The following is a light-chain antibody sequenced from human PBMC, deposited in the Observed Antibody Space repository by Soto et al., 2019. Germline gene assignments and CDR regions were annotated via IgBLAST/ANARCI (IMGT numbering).Light chain of an antibody. V-gene: IGLV2-11*01. CDR3: CSYADGSIYF. J-gene: IGLJ1*01. CDR1: SGDVGGYKF. Sequence: QSALTQPRSVSGSPGQSVTISCTGTSGDVGGYKFVSWYRQLPGKAPKLMIFDVNKRPSGVPDRFSGSKSGNTASLTISGLQAEDEADYYCCSYADGSIYFFGTGTKLTVL. CDR2: DVN.